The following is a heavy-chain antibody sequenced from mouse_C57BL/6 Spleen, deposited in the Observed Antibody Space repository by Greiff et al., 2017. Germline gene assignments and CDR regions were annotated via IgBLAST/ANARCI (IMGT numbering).Heavy chain of an antibody. D-gene: IGHD2-1*01. CDR1: GFSLTSYG. V-gene: IGHV2-2*01. CDR2: IWSGGST. CDR3: AREGGNYVGDAMDY. J-gene: IGHJ4*01. Sequence: VQLVESGPGLVQPSQSLSITCTVSGFSLTSYGVHWVRQSPGKGLEWLGVIWSGGSTDYNAAFISRLSISKDNSKSQVFFKMNSLQADDTAIYYCAREGGNYVGDAMDYWGQGTSVTVSS.